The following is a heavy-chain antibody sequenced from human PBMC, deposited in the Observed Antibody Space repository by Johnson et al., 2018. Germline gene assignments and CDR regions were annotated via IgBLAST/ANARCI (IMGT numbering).Heavy chain of an antibody. CDR2: INSDGSST. CDR3: AREKPLLTGYYGVDG. CDR1: GFTFSSYW. V-gene: IGHV3-74*01. Sequence: VQLQESGGGLVQPGGSLRLSCAASGFTFSSYWMHWVRQVPGKGLVWVSRINSDGSSTSYAESGKGRFTISRDNAKNSLYLQMNSLRAEDTAVYYCAREKPLLTGYYGVDGWGKGTTVTVSS. J-gene: IGHJ6*04. D-gene: IGHD3-9*01.